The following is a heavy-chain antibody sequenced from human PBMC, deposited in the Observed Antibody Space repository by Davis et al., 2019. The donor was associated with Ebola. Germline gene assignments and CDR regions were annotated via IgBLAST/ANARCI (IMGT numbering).Heavy chain of an antibody. CDR2: ISYSGST. Sequence: SETLSLTCTVSGGSISSYYWSWIRQPPGKGLEWIGYISYSGSTNYNPSLKSRVTISVDTSKNQFSLKLSSVTAADTAVYYCARTTSTYYYDSSGYYTLYYFDYWGQGTLVTVSS. CDR1: GGSISSYY. D-gene: IGHD3-22*01. CDR3: ARTTSTYYYDSSGYYTLYYFDY. V-gene: IGHV4-59*08. J-gene: IGHJ4*02.